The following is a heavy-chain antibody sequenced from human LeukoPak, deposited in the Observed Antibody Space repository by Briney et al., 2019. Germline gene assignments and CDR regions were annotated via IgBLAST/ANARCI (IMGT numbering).Heavy chain of an antibody. V-gene: IGHV3-23*01. D-gene: IGHD6-19*01. J-gene: IGHJ4*02. CDR3: EKEKYSSGFFDY. CDR2: ISGSGGST. CDR1: GCTFSTYA. Sequence: GGSLRLSCCASGCTFSTYALSWVRQAPGRGLVGFSSISGSGGSTYYSDSVKGRFTISRDNSKNTLYLQMNSLRAEDTAVYYCEKEKYSSGFFDYWGQGTLVTVSS.